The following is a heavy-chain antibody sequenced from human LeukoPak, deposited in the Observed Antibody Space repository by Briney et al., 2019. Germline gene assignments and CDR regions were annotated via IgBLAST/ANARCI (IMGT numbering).Heavy chain of an antibody. J-gene: IGHJ4*02. Sequence: PGGSLRLSCAASGFTFSSFAMNWVRQAPGKGLEWVSYMSGSGSTIYYADSVKGRFTISRDNAKNSLYLQMNSLRAEDTAVYYCARMFTNYGLAFDSWGQGTLVTVSS. CDR1: GFTFSSFA. CDR3: ARMFTNYGLAFDS. CDR2: MSGSGSTI. V-gene: IGHV3-48*03. D-gene: IGHD2-8*01.